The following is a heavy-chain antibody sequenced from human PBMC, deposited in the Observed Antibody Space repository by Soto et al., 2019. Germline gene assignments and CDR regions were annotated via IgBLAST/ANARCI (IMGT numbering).Heavy chain of an antibody. CDR1: GFTFSSYG. CDR2: ISYDGSNK. V-gene: IGHV3-30*03. Sequence: QVQLVESGGGVVQPGRSLRLSCAASGFTFSSYGMHWVRQAPGKGLEWVAVISYDGSNKYYADSVKGRFTISRDNSNNTLYLQMNSLRAEDTAVYYCAPWFDAFDYWGQGTLVTVSS. CDR3: APWFDAFDY. J-gene: IGHJ4*02. D-gene: IGHD3-10*01.